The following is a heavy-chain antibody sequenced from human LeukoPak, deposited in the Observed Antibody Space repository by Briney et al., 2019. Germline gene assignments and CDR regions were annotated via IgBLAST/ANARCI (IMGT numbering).Heavy chain of an antibody. CDR1: GFTFSSYW. CDR2: IKQDGSEK. D-gene: IGHD6-13*01. J-gene: IGHJ5*02. CDR3: ARDGTYSSSWANWFDP. Sequence: GGSLRLSCAASGFTFSSYWMSWVRQAPGKGLEWVANIKQDGSEKYYVESVKGRFTISRDNAKKSLYLQMNSLRAEDTAVYYCARDGTYSSSWANWFDPWGQGTLVTVSS. V-gene: IGHV3-7*01.